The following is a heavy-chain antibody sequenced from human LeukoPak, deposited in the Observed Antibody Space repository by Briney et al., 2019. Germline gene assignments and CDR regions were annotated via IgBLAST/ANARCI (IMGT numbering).Heavy chain of an antibody. V-gene: IGHV3-23*01. J-gene: IGHJ4*02. CDR2: ISGSGGST. Sequence: GALRLSCAASGFTFSSYGMSWVRQAPGKGLEWVSAISGSGGSTYYADSVKGRFTISRDNSKNTLYLQMNSLRAEDTAVYYCAKVEWELPHRNFDYWGQGTLVTVSS. D-gene: IGHD1-26*01. CDR3: AKVEWELPHRNFDY. CDR1: GFTFSSYG.